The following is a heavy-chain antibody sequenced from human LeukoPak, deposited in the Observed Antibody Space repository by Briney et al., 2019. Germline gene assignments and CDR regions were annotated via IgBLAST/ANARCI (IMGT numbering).Heavy chain of an antibody. Sequence: KPSETLSLTCTVSGGSISSHYWSWIRQPPGKGLEWIGYIYYSGSTNYNPSLKSRVTISVDTSKNQFSLELSSVTAADTAVYYCARHRAESYYGSGRLDYWGQGTLVTVSS. CDR1: GGSISSHY. CDR2: IYYSGST. D-gene: IGHD3-10*01. V-gene: IGHV4-59*11. J-gene: IGHJ4*02. CDR3: ARHRAESYYGSGRLDY.